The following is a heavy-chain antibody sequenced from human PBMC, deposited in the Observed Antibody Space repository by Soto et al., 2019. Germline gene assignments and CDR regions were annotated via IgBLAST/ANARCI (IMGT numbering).Heavy chain of an antibody. CDR3: AIILTCWNHFGY. D-gene: IGHD3-10*01. CDR1: GDSIRNYY. V-gene: IGHV4-34*01. J-gene: IGHJ4*02. CDR2: IHHGGAI. Sequence: QVQLSQWGAGLLKPSETLSLTCAVYGDSIRNYYWSWIRQPPGKGLEYIGEIHHGGAINYNPSLKSRVTISIDTSKNQFTQRVTSVTAAETAVYYCAIILTCWNHFGYWGQGAPVTVSS.